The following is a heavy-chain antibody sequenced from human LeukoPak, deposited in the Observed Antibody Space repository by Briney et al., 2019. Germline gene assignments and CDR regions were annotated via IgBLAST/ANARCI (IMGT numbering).Heavy chain of an antibody. V-gene: IGHV1-46*01. CDR3: AILLWFGELLSPPFDY. CDR1: GGTFSSYA. D-gene: IGHD3-10*01. J-gene: IGHJ4*02. CDR2: INPSGGST. Sequence: ASVKVSCKASGGTFSSYAISWVRQAPGQGLEWMGIINPSGGSTSYAQKFQGRVTMTRDTSTSTVYMELSSLRSEDTAVYYCAILLWFGELLSPPFDYWGQGTLVTVSS.